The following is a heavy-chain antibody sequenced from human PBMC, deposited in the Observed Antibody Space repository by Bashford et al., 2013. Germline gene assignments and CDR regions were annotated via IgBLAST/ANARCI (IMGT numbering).Heavy chain of an antibody. V-gene: IGHV4-31*01. D-gene: IGHD5-24*01. Sequence: SSETLSLTCTVSGGSISSGGYYWSWIRQHPGKGLEWIGYIYYSGSTYYNPSLKSLVTISVDTSKNQFSLKLSSVTAADTAVYYCARARDGYNYWFDPGPGNPGHRLL. CDR3: ARARDGYNYWFDP. J-gene: IGHJ5*02. CDR1: GGSISSGGYY. CDR2: IYYSGST.